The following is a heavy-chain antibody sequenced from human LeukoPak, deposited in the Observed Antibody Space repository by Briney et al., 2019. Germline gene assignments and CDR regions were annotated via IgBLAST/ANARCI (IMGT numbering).Heavy chain of an antibody. D-gene: IGHD6-19*01. J-gene: IGHJ4*02. CDR1: GGSISSSSYY. Sequence: RSSETLSLTCTVSGGSISSSSYYWGWIRQPPGKGLEWIGSIYYSGSTYYNPSLKSRVTISVDTSKNQFSLKLSSVTAADTAVYYCARDNSSGWYHEPYFDYWGQGTLVTVSS. CDR2: IYYSGST. V-gene: IGHV4-39*07. CDR3: ARDNSSGWYHEPYFDY.